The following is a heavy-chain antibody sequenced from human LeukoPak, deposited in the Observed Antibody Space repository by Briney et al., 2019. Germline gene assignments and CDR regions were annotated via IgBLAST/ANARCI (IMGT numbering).Heavy chain of an antibody. Sequence: QPGGSLGLSCAASGFTFSSYAGSWVRRAPGKGLEWVSTITGSGSRTYYAVSVKGRFTISGDNSKNTLYLQMSSLRAEDTAIYYCAKAQRYTSDLGHWGQGTLVTVSS. V-gene: IGHV3-23*01. CDR3: AKAQRYTSDLGH. D-gene: IGHD6-19*01. CDR2: ITGSGSRT. CDR1: GFTFSSYA. J-gene: IGHJ4*02.